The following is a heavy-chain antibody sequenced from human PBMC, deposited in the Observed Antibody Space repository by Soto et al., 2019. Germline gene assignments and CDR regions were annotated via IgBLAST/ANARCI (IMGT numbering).Heavy chain of an antibody. Sequence: AAVKVSCKASGYTFTSYGISWVRQAPGQGIERMGWISAYNGNTNYAQKLQGRVTMTTDTSTSTAYMELRSLCSVVSSLYYCARDRHAFDIWGQGTMVTVSS. CDR1: GYTFTSYG. V-gene: IGHV1-18*01. CDR3: ARDRHAFDI. CDR2: ISAYNGNT. J-gene: IGHJ3*02.